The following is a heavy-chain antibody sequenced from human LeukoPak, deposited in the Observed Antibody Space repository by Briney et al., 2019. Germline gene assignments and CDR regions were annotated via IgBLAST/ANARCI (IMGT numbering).Heavy chain of an antibody. CDR3: ARGGYGFWSGYFDY. D-gene: IGHD3-3*01. Sequence: SETLSLTCTVSGGSISSYYWSWIRQPPGKGLEWIGYIYYSGSTNYNPSLKSRVTTSVDTSKNQFSLKLSSVTAADTAVYYCARGGYGFWSGYFDYWGQGTLVTVSS. CDR2: IYYSGST. V-gene: IGHV4-59*01. J-gene: IGHJ4*02. CDR1: GGSISSYY.